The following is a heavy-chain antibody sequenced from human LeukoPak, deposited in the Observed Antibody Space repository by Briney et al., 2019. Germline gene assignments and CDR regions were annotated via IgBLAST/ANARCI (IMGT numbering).Heavy chain of an antibody. CDR3: ARRNERTWTYYYGMDV. CDR2: ISSSSSYI. Sequence: GGSLRLSCAASGFTFSSYSMNWVRQAPGKGLEWVSSISSSSSYIYYADSVKGRFTISRDNAKNSLYLQMNSLRAEDTAVYYCARRNERTWTYYYGMDVWGQGTTVTVSS. V-gene: IGHV3-21*04. J-gene: IGHJ6*02. D-gene: IGHD1-1*01. CDR1: GFTFSSYS.